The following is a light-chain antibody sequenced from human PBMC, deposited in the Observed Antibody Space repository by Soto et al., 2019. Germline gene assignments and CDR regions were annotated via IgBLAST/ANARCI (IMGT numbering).Light chain of an antibody. CDR2: DVR. Sequence: QSVLTRSASVSGSPGQSITISCSGTSSDIGAYDYVCWYQQHPGKAPKLMIYDVRVRPSGVSVRFSGSKSGDTASLTISGLKAEDEAHYYCSSYSGRSTLLFGGGTKLTVL. CDR1: SSDIGAYDY. V-gene: IGLV2-14*03. J-gene: IGLJ2*01. CDR3: SSYSGRSTLL.